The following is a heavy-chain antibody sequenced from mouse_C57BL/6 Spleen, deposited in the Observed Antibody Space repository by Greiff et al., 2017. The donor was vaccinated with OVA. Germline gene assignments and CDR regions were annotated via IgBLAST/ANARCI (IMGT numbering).Heavy chain of an antibody. D-gene: IGHD3-2*02. CDR1: GYTFTSYW. CDR2: IDPSDSYT. J-gene: IGHJ2*01. V-gene: IGHV1-50*01. Sequence: VQLQQPGAELVKPGASVKLSCKASGYTFTSYWMQWVKQRPGQGLEWIGEIDPSDSYTNYNQKFKGKATLTVDTSSSTAYMQLSSLTSEDSAVYYCARGSGYVLYFDYWGQGTTLTVSS. CDR3: ARGSGYVLYFDY.